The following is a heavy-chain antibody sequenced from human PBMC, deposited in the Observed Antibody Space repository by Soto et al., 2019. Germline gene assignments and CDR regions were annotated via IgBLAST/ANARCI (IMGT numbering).Heavy chain of an antibody. D-gene: IGHD5-18*01. CDR3: ARSGYSYGPNPLLY. CDR2: IYYSGST. CDR1: GGSISSGGYY. V-gene: IGHV4-31*03. J-gene: IGHJ4*02. Sequence: QVQLQESGPGLVKPSQTLSLTCTVSGGSISSGGYYWSWIRQHPGKGLEWIGYIYYSGSTYYNPSLKSRVTISVDTSKNQCSLILSFVTAADTAVYYCARSGYSYGPNPLLYWGQGTLVTVSS.